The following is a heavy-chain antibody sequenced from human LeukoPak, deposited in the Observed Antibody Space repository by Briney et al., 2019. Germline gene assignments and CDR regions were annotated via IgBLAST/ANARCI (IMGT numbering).Heavy chain of an antibody. CDR3: ARGLLAYDSHGFPIAGAPATFDF. J-gene: IGHJ4*02. D-gene: IGHD3-22*01. Sequence: SETPSLTCTVSGDSITSVDYFWSWIRQPPGKGLEWLGYIHNSGNTYYNPSLQSRISLSIDTSKSEVSLRLTSVTAADTAVYLCARGLLAYDSHGFPIAGAPATFDFWGQGTLVTVSS. CDR2: IHNSGNT. CDR1: GDSITSVDYF. V-gene: IGHV4-30-4*01.